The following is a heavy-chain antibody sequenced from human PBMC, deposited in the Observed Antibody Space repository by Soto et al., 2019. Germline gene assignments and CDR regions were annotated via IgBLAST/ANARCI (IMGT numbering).Heavy chain of an antibody. CDR3: ARADSGYAHGYYYYGMDV. D-gene: IGHD5-12*01. CDR1: GFTFSSYS. Sequence: EVQLVECGGGLVQPGGSLRLSCAASGFTFSSYSMNWVRQAPGKGLEWVSYISSSSSTIYYADSVKGRFTISRDNAKNSLYLQMNSLRAEDTAVYYCARADSGYAHGYYYYGMDVWGQGTTVTVSS. CDR2: ISSSSSTI. V-gene: IGHV3-48*01. J-gene: IGHJ6*02.